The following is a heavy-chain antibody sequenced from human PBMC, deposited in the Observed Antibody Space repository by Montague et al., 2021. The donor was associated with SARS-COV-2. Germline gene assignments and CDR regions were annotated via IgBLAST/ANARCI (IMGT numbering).Heavy chain of an antibody. CDR1: GGSISKGSYY. D-gene: IGHD6-19*01. CDR2: IYTSGST. V-gene: IGHV4-61*09. J-gene: IGHJ4*02. Sequence: ILSLTCTVSGGSISKGSYYWTWIRQPAGAGLEWIGHIYTSGSTKYXPSLKSRVTVSVDTSHNQFSLKLSSVSAADTAVYYCARARGGEGIAVRTFDSWGQGTLVSVSS. CDR3: ARARGGEGIAVRTFDS.